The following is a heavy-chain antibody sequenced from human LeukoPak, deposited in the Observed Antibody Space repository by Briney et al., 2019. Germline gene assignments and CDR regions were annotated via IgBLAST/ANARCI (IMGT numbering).Heavy chain of an antibody. V-gene: IGHV4-34*01. CDR2: INHSGST. J-gene: IGHJ5*02. CDR1: GGSFSGYY. Sequence: PSETLSLTCAVYGGSFSGYYWSWIRQPPGKGLEWIGEINHSGSTNYNPSLKSRVTISVDTSKNQFSLKLSSVTAADTAVYYCARGPQDGTGYNWFDPWGQGTLVTVSS. D-gene: IGHD1-1*01. CDR3: ARGPQDGTGYNWFDP.